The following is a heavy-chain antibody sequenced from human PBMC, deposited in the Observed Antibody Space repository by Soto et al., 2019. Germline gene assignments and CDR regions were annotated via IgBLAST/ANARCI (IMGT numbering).Heavy chain of an antibody. CDR2: IGTAGDT. V-gene: IGHV3-13*01. Sequence: VQLVESGGGLVQPGGSLRLSCAASGFTFSSYDMHWVRQATGKGLEWVSGIGTAGDTYYPGSVKGRFTISRENAKNSLYLQMNSLRAEDTAVYYCARAPGLRFLEWLEGAYGMDVWGQGTTVTVSS. CDR3: ARAPGLRFLEWLEGAYGMDV. CDR1: GFTFSSYD. D-gene: IGHD3-3*01. J-gene: IGHJ6*02.